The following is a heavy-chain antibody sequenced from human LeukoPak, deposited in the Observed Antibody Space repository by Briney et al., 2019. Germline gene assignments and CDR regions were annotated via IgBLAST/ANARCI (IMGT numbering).Heavy chain of an antibody. CDR3: ARHKARYYGSGSSHRFDY. D-gene: IGHD3-10*01. J-gene: IGHJ4*02. V-gene: IGHV4-34*01. CDR2: INHSGST. CDR1: GGSFSGYY. Sequence: SETLSLTCAVYGGSFSGYYWSWIRQPPGKGLEWIGEINHSGSTNYNPSLKSRVTISVDTSKNQFSLKLSSVTAADTAVYYCARHKARYYGSGSSHRFDYWGQGTLVTVSS.